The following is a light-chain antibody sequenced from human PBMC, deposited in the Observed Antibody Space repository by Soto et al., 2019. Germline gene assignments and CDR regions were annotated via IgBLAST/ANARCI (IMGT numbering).Light chain of an antibody. J-gene: IGKJ2*01. V-gene: IGKV3-20*01. Sequence: EIVLTQSPGTLSLSPGERATLSCRASQSVSSYLAWYPQKPGQAPRLLIYGASSRPTGIPDRFSGSGSGTDFSRSISRLEPEDFAVYYCQQYGGSPRTFGKGTKVEIK. CDR2: GAS. CDR1: QSVSSY. CDR3: QQYGGSPRT.